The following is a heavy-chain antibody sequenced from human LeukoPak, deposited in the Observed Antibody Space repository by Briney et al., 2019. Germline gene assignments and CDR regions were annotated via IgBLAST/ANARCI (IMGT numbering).Heavy chain of an antibody. J-gene: IGHJ4*02. V-gene: IGHV3-23*01. CDR3: AKDRVSTVTTNYFDY. D-gene: IGHD4-17*01. CDR2: ISGSGGTT. Sequence: GGSLRLYCVAAGFTFSNYVMSWVRQAPGKGLEWVTSISGSGGTTYYGDSVKGRFSISRDNSRNTLYLQMNSLRAEDTAAYYCAKDRVSTVTTNYFDYWGQGTLVTVSS. CDR1: GFTFSNYV.